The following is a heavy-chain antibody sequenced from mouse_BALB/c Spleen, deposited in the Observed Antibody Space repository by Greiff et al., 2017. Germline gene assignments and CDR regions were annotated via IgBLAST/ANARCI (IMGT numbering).Heavy chain of an antibody. J-gene: IGHJ4*01. V-gene: IGHV5-4*02. D-gene: IGHD2-10*01. CDR1: GFTFSDYY. CDR3: ARGSLHYAMDY. Sequence: EVQLVESGGGLVKPGGSLKLSCAASGFTFSDYYMYWVRQTPEKRLEWVATISDGGSYTYYPDSVKGRFTISRDNAKNNLYLQMSSLKSEDTAMYYCARGSLHYAMDYWGQGTSVTVSS. CDR2: ISDGGSYT.